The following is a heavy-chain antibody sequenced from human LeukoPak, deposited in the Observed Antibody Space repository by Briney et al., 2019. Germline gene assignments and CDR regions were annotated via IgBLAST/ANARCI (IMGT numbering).Heavy chain of an antibody. Sequence: ASVKVSCKASGYTFTDYYIHWVRQAPGQGLEWMAWIDPNSGATDYAQRFQGRITMTRDTSISTAYMELSRLRSDDTAVYYCARVGATYSGDPWGQGTLVTVSS. V-gene: IGHV1-2*02. D-gene: IGHD1-26*01. J-gene: IGHJ5*02. CDR1: GYTFTDYY. CDR3: ARVGATYSGDP. CDR2: IDPNSGAT.